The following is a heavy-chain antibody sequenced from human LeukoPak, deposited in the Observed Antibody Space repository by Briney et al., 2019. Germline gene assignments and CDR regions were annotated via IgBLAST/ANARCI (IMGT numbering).Heavy chain of an antibody. V-gene: IGHV3-30*02. Sequence: GGSLRLSCAASGFIFSSYGMHWVRQAPGKGLEWVAFIRYDGTNKYYAGSVKGRFTISRDNSKNTLYLQMNSLRAEDTAVYYCAKDRSGSYSQGLDYWGQGTLVTVSS. CDR1: GFIFSSYG. CDR2: IRYDGTNK. CDR3: AKDRSGSYSQGLDY. J-gene: IGHJ4*02. D-gene: IGHD1-26*01.